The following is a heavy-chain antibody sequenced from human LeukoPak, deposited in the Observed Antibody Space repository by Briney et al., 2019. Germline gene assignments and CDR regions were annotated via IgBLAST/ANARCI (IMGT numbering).Heavy chain of an antibody. CDR2: FYYSGDT. D-gene: IGHD5-18*01. CDR3: ARDREYSYGYTRQPMYYYYYGMDV. J-gene: IGHJ6*02. V-gene: IGHV4-59*12. CDR1: GASISSYY. Sequence: SETLSLTCTVSGASISSYYWSWIRQPPGKGLEWIGYFYYSGDTNYNPSLKSRVTMSVDTSKNQFSLKLSSVTAADTAVYYCARDREYSYGYTRQPMYYYYYGMDVWGQGTTVTVSS.